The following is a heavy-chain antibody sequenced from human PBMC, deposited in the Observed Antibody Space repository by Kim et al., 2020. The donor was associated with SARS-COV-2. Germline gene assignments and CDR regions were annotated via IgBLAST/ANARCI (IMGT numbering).Heavy chain of an antibody. CDR2: MNPNSGNT. CDR1: GYTFTSYD. CDR3: ARVRSARRLLDYYYMDV. J-gene: IGHJ6*03. Sequence: ASVKVSCKASGYTFTSYDINWVRQATGQGLEWMGSMNPNSGNTGYAQKFQGRVTMTRNTSISTAYMELSSLRSEDTAVYYCARVRSARRLLDYYYMDVWGKGTTVTVSS. V-gene: IGHV1-8*01. D-gene: IGHD6-6*01.